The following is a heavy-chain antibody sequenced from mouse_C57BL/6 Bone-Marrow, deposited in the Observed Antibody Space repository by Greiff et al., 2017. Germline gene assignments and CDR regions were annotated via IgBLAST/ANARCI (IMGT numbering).Heavy chain of an antibody. D-gene: IGHD4-1*01. CDR2: IHPNSGST. CDR1: GYTFTSYW. Sequence: QVQLQQPGAELVKPGASVKLSCKASGYTFTSYWMHWVKQRPGQGLEWIGMIHPNSGSTNYNEKFKGKATLTADKSSSTAYMELRSLTSEDSAVYFCARNWGDSSYWGQGSLVTVSA. V-gene: IGHV1-64*01. J-gene: IGHJ3*01. CDR3: ARNWGDSSY.